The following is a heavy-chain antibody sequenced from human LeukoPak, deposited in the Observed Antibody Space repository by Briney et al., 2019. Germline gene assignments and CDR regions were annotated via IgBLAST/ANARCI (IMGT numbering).Heavy chain of an antibody. CDR3: AKTNGSPDY. D-gene: IGHD1-26*01. CDR2: VRFDGNNK. J-gene: IGHJ4*02. CDR1: GFTFSNYG. V-gene: IGHV3-30*02. Sequence: PRGSLRLSCAASGFTFSNYGMHWVRQAPGKGLEWVAFVRFDGNNKYYGDSVKGRFTISRDNSKNTLYLQMNSLRAEDTAVYYCAKTNGSPDYWGQGTLVTVSS.